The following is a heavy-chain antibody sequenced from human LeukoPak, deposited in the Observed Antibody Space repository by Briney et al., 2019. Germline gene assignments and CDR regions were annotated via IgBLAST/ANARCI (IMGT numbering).Heavy chain of an antibody. Sequence: GGSLRLSCAASGFTFNSYWMSWVRQAPGTGLEWVGNIKQIGSEKYYVDSVKGRFTIFRDNAKNSLYLQMNSLRAEDTAVYYCARDMGYCSSTSCPRFQHWGQGTLVTVSS. CDR1: GFTFNSYW. CDR3: ARDMGYCSSTSCPRFQH. J-gene: IGHJ1*01. CDR2: IKQIGSEK. V-gene: IGHV3-7*01. D-gene: IGHD2-2*01.